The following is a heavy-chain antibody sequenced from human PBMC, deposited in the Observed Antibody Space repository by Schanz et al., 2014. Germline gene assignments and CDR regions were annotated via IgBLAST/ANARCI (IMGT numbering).Heavy chain of an antibody. CDR1: GFTFSTYA. V-gene: IGHV3-23*03. D-gene: IGHD3-22*01. J-gene: IGHJ4*02. Sequence: EVQLLDSGGGLVQPGGSLRLSCAASGFTFSTYAMHWVRQAPGKGLEWVSVIYSGIGAYYADSVKDRFTVSRDNSKNTLYLQMNSLRAEDTAVYYCAKDPSHGDYDYYFDYWGQGTLVTVSS. CDR3: AKDPSHGDYDYYFDY. CDR2: IYSGIGA.